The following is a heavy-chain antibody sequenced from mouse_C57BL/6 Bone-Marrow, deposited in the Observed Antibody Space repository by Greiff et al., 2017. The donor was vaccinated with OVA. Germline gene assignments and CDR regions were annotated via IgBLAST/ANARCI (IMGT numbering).Heavy chain of an antibody. V-gene: IGHV7-1*01. CDR2: SRNKANDYTT. CDR3: ARAFYDGLDWYFDV. Sequence: EVKVVESGGGLVQSGRSLRLSCATSGFTFSDFYMEWVRQAPGKGLEWIAASRNKANDYTTEYSASVKGRFIVSRDTSQSILYLQMNALGAEDTAIYYCARAFYDGLDWYFDVWGTGTTVTVSS. D-gene: IGHD2-3*01. CDR1: GFTFSDFY. J-gene: IGHJ1*03.